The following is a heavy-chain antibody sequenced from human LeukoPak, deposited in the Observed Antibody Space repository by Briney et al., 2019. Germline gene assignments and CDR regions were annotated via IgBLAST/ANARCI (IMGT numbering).Heavy chain of an antibody. V-gene: IGHV3-33*01. CDR1: GFTFSSYG. J-gene: IGHJ4*02. CDR3: ARVTDSSGWYWYFDY. Sequence: GGSLRLSCAASGFTFSSYGMHWVRQAPGKGLEWVAVIWYDGSNKYYADSVKGRFTISRDNSKNTLNLQTNSLRAEDTAVYYCARVTDSSGWYWYFDYWGQGTLVTVSS. D-gene: IGHD6-19*01. CDR2: IWYDGSNK.